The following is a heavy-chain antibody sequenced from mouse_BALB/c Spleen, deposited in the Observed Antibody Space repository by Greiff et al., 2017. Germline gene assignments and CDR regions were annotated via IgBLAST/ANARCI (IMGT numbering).Heavy chain of an antibody. CDR1: GFTFSDYY. Sequence: EVQRVESGGGLVKPGGSLKLSCAASGFTFSDYYMYWVRQTPEKRLEWVATISDGGSYTYYPDSVKGRFTISRDNAKNNLYLQMSSLKSEDTAMYYCARDGDYYGTLFAYWGQGTLVTVSA. J-gene: IGHJ3*01. V-gene: IGHV5-4*02. D-gene: IGHD1-1*01. CDR2: ISDGGSYT. CDR3: ARDGDYYGTLFAY.